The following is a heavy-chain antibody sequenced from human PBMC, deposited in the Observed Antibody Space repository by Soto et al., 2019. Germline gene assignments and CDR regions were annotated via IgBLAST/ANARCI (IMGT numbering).Heavy chain of an antibody. CDR1: GDSMGSGDYY. J-gene: IGHJ5*02. Sequence: QVQLQESGPGLVKPSQTLSLTCTVSGDSMGSGDYYWTWIRQPPGKGLEWIGYIYYIGTTFYNPSLESRVNISIDTSKTHFSLRLNSVTAADTAVYYCSRGSTYYGFLTWGQGTLVTVSS. CDR2: IYYIGTT. V-gene: IGHV4-30-4*01. D-gene: IGHD3-10*01. CDR3: SRGSTYYGFLT.